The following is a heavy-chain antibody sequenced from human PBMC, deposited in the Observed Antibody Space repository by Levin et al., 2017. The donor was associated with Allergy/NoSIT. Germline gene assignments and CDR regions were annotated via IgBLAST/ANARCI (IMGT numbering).Heavy chain of an antibody. V-gene: IGHV3-72*01. J-gene: IGHJ6*02. CDR3: TRVGPPGSYGMDV. CDR1: FFPFLSLS. D-gene: IGHD6-25*01. Sequence: GESLKISFSSSFFPFLSLSLSFFLPSPFKGLEWVGRSRNKANSYTTEYAASVKGRFTISRDDSKNSLYLQMNSLKTEDTAVYYCTRVGPPGSYGMDVWGQGTTVTVSS. CDR2: SRNKANSYTT.